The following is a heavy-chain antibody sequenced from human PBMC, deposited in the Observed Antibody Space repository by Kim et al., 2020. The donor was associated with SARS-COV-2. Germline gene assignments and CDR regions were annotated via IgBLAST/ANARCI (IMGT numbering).Heavy chain of an antibody. CDR3: ARSVIVVVPAATHYFD. CDR1: GGSISSSSYY. J-gene: IGHJ4*01. Sequence: SETLSLTCTVSGGSISSSSYYWGWIRQPPGKGLEWIASIYYSGSTYYNPSLKSRVTISVDTSKNQFSLKLSSVTAADTAVYYCARSVIVVVPAATHYFD. CDR2: IYYSGST. D-gene: IGHD2-2*01. V-gene: IGHV4-39*01.